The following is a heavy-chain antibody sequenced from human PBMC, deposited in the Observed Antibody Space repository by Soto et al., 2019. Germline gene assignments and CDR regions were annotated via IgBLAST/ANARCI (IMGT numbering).Heavy chain of an antibody. D-gene: IGHD6-19*01. CDR1: GFTVSSNY. J-gene: IGHJ4*02. CDR2: IYSGGST. Sequence: EVQLVESGGGLVQPGGSLRLSCAASGFTVSSNYMSWVRQAPGKGLEWVSVIYSGGSTYYADSVKGRFTISRDNSKTTLYLQMNGLRAEETAVYYCARWVVAVAGKGEGGFDYWGQGTLVTVSS. V-gene: IGHV3-66*01. CDR3: ARWVVAVAGKGEGGFDY.